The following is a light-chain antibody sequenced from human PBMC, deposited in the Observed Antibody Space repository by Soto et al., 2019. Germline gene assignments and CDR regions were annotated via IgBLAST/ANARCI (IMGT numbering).Light chain of an antibody. V-gene: IGLV3-21*04. CDR2: YDS. J-gene: IGLJ1*01. Sequence: SYELTQPPSVSVAPGKTARITCGGNNIGSKSVHWYQQKPGQAPVLVIYYDSDRPSGIPERFSGSNSGNTATLTISRVEAGDEADYDCQVWDSSSDHPNYVFGTGTKLTVL. CDR1: NIGSKS. CDR3: QVWDSSSDHPNYV.